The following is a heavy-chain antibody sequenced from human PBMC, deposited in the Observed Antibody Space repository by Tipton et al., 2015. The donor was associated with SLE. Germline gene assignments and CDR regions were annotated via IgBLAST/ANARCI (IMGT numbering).Heavy chain of an antibody. J-gene: IGHJ4*02. D-gene: IGHD1-26*01. Sequence: SLRLSCAGSGFTFSSYEINWVRQAPGKGLEWVSYISRSGSSIYYADSVKGRFTMSRDNAKNSLYLQMNSLRAEDTAVYYCARAGSGTYYSRLDYFDYWGQGTLVTVSS. CDR1: GFTFSSYE. CDR3: ARAGSGTYYSRLDYFDY. V-gene: IGHV3-48*03. CDR2: ISRSGSSI.